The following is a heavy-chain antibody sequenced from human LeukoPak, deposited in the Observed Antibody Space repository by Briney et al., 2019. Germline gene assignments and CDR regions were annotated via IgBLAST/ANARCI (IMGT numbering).Heavy chain of an antibody. D-gene: IGHD1-26*01. CDR1: GYTFTSYD. J-gene: IGHJ4*02. Sequence: GASVKVSCKASGYTFTSYDINWVRQATGQGIEWMGWMNPNSGNTGYAQKFQGRVTMTRNTSISTAYMELSSLRSEDTAVYYCARDADEYSGSYYCFDYWGQGTLVTVSS. CDR2: MNPNSGNT. CDR3: ARDADEYSGSYYCFDY. V-gene: IGHV1-8*01.